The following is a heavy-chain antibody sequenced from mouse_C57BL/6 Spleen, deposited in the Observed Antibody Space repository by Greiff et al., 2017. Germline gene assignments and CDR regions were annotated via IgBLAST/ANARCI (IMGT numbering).Heavy chain of an antibody. Sequence: VQLKQSGPELVKPGDSVTISCKASGYTFTDYYMNWVKQSHGKSLEWIGDINPNNGGTSYNQKFKGKATLTVDKSSSTAYMELRSLTSEDSAVYYCARCMVTTSYFDYWGQGTTLTVSS. CDR1: GYTFTDYY. CDR3: ARCMVTTSYFDY. D-gene: IGHD2-1*01. CDR2: INPNNGGT. V-gene: IGHV1-26*01. J-gene: IGHJ2*01.